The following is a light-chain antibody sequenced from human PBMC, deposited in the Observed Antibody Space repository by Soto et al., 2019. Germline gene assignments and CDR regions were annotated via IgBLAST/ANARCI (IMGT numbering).Light chain of an antibody. CDR1: QSISSD. V-gene: IGKV3-15*01. CDR3: QQYNNWPET. Sequence: EIVMTQSPATLSVSPGERATLSCRASQSISSDLAWYLQRPGQAPRLLIYGASTRATGIPARFSGSGSGTEFTLTISSPQSEDFAVYYCQQYNNWPETFGQGTKVDIK. CDR2: GAS. J-gene: IGKJ1*01.